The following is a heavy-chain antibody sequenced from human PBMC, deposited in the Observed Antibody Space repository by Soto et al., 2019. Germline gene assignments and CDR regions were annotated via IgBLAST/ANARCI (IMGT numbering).Heavy chain of an antibody. Sequence: GGSLSLSCAASGFTFSSYVMSWVRQAPGEGLEWVAGISGTGGNTYYADSVKGRLTISRDNSKNTVYLQINSLRDEDTAVYYCVKDRGLEIRYNWFDPWGQGTLVTVSS. V-gene: IGHV3-23*01. CDR2: ISGTGGNT. D-gene: IGHD1-7*01. CDR1: GFTFSSYV. J-gene: IGHJ5*02. CDR3: VKDRGLEIRYNWFDP.